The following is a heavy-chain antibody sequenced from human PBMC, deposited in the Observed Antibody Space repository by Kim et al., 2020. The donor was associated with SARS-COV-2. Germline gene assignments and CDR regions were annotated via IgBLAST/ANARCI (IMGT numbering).Heavy chain of an antibody. CDR3: AKAESPDLGWFGQDYYYYGMDV. J-gene: IGHJ6*02. D-gene: IGHD3-10*01. CDR2: ISGSGGST. CDR1: GFTFSSYA. V-gene: IGHV3-23*01. Sequence: GGSLRLSCAASGFTFSSYAMSWVRQAPGKGLEWVSAISGSGGSTYYADSVKGRFTISRDNSKNTLYLQMNSLRAEDTAVYYCAKAESPDLGWFGQDYYYYGMDVWGQGTTVTVSS.